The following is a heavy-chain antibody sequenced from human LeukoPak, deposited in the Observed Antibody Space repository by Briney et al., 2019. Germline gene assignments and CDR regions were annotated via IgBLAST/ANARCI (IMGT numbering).Heavy chain of an antibody. D-gene: IGHD3-10*01. CDR3: ARSLPLLLWFGDSMGNAFDI. Sequence: SQTLSLTCTVSGGSISSGGYYWSWIRQHPGKGLEWIGYMYYSGSTYDNPSLKSRVTISVDTSKNQFSLKLSSVTAADTAVYYCARSLPLLLWFGDSMGNAFDIWGQGTMVTVSS. V-gene: IGHV4-31*03. J-gene: IGHJ3*02. CDR1: GGSISSGGYY. CDR2: MYYSGST.